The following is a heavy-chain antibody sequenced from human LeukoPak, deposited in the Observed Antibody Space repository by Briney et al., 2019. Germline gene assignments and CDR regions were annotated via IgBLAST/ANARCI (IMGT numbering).Heavy chain of an antibody. J-gene: IGHJ5*02. Sequence: GGSLRLSCAASGFTFSSYSMNWVRQAPGKGLEWVSSISSSSSYIYYADSVKGRFTISRDNAKNSLYLQMNSLRAEDTAVYYCARVLVDTAMVTAGFDPWGQGTLVTVSS. D-gene: IGHD5-18*01. V-gene: IGHV3-21*01. CDR2: ISSSSSYI. CDR1: GFTFSSYS. CDR3: ARVLVDTAMVTAGFDP.